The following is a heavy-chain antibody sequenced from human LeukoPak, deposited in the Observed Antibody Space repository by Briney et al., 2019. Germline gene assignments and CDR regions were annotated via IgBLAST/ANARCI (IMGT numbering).Heavy chain of an antibody. V-gene: IGHV3-48*04. CDR2: ISSSGSTI. Sequence: PGGSLRLSCAGSGFTFSSYSMNWVRQAPGKGLEWVSYISSSGSTIYYADSVKGRFTISRDNAKNSLYLQMNSLRAEDTAVYYCARENSSGWIDYWGQGTLVTVSS. J-gene: IGHJ4*02. D-gene: IGHD6-19*01. CDR1: GFTFSSYS. CDR3: ARENSSGWIDY.